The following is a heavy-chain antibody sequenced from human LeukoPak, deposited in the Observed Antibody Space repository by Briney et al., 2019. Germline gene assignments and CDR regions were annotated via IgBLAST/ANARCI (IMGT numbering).Heavy chain of an antibody. CDR3: ASPNYYDSSGYYFFGY. Sequence: GASVKVSCKASGGTFSSYAISWVRQAPGQGLEWMGRIIPILGIANYAQKFQGRVTITADKSTSTAYMELSSLRSEDTAVYYCASPNYYDSSGYYFFGYWGQGTLVTVSS. CDR2: IIPILGIA. CDR1: GGTFSSYA. V-gene: IGHV1-69*04. J-gene: IGHJ4*02. D-gene: IGHD3-22*01.